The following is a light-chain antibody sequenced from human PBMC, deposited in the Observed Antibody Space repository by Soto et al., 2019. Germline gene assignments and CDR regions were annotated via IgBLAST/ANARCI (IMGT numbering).Light chain of an antibody. CDR2: ATS. V-gene: IGKV3-20*01. Sequence: EIVLTQSPGTVSLSPGESATLSCRASQSIPRSDLAWYQHRPGQSPRLLIYATSSRATGIPDRFTGGGAGTGFTLTISRLEPEDSAVYYCQQYGSSPTFGGGTKVDIK. CDR1: QSIPRSD. J-gene: IGKJ4*01. CDR3: QQYGSSPT.